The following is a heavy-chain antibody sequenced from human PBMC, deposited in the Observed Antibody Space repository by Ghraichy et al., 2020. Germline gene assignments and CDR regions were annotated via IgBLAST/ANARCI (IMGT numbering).Heavy chain of an antibody. V-gene: IGHV3-74*01. CDR3: ARVHCAGLCDVNDWYLDI. J-gene: IGHJ2*01. CDR2: IKSDGSYT. Sequence: GGSLRLSCAASGFTFPSYWMHWVRQSPGKGLVWLSRIKSDGSYTSYADSVKGRFTVSRDNAKDTLFLQMDSLIAEDTAVYYCARVHCAGLCDVNDWYLDIWGRGTLVTVSS. D-gene: IGHD2-21*01. CDR1: GFTFPSYW.